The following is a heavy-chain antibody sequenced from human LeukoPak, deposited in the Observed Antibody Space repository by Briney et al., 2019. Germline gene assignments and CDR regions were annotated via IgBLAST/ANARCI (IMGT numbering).Heavy chain of an antibody. CDR2: IKGGGSET. Sequence: GGSLSLSCAASGFRFSGYWMTWVRQAPGKGLEWVANIKGGGSETSYVTSVRGRFTISRDNAKNSLYLQMNNLRVEDTAVYYCAREEVKSFDNWGQGTLVTVSS. CDR1: GFRFSGYW. V-gene: IGHV3-7*03. J-gene: IGHJ4*02. CDR3: AREEVKSFDN.